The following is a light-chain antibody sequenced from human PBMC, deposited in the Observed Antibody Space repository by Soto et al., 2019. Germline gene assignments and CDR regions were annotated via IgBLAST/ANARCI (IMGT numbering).Light chain of an antibody. Sequence: EIVMTQSPATRSVSPGERATLSCRASQSVSSNLAWYQQKPGLAPRLLIYGASTRATGIPARFSGSGSGTEFTLTISSLQSEDFAVYYCQQYDNWWTFGQGTKVEIK. J-gene: IGKJ1*01. CDR1: QSVSSN. CDR2: GAS. CDR3: QQYDNWWT. V-gene: IGKV3-15*01.